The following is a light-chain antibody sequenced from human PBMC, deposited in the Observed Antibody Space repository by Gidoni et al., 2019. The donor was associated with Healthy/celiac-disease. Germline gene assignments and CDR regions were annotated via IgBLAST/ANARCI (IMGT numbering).Light chain of an antibody. J-gene: IGKJ2*01. Sequence: EIVLPQSPATLSLSPGERATLSCRASQRVSSYLAWYQQKPGQAPRLLIYDASNRATGIPARFSGSGSGTDFTLTISSLEPEDFAVYYCQQRSNWPPYTFGQGTKLEIK. CDR1: QRVSSY. V-gene: IGKV3-11*01. CDR2: DAS. CDR3: QQRSNWPPYT.